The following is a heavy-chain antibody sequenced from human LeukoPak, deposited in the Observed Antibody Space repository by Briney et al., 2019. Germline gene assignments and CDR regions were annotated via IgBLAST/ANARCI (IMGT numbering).Heavy chain of an antibody. CDR1: GFTFDDYP. D-gene: IGHD6-13*01. Sequence: GGSLRLSCAASGFTFDDYPMHWVRQAPGKGLESGSGIGWHSGGIGYADSVKDRFTISRDNAKNSLYLQMNSLRAEDTDLYYCAKVSIAADATRYYYYYMDVWGKGTTVTVSS. J-gene: IGHJ6*03. CDR3: AKVSIAADATRYYYYYMDV. CDR2: IGWHSGGI. V-gene: IGHV3-9*01.